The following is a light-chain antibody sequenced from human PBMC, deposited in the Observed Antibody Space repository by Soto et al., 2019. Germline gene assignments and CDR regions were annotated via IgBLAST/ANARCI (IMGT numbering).Light chain of an antibody. J-gene: IGKJ1*01. V-gene: IGKV3-20*01. Sequence: VLTQSPGTLSLSPGERATLSCRASQTLSSRHLAWYQQKPGQAPRLLIYGSSSRATDIPDRFSGSGSGTDFTLTISTLEPEDFAIYYCQHYGHPQWTFGQGTKVDIK. CDR2: GSS. CDR3: QHYGHPQWT. CDR1: QTLSSRH.